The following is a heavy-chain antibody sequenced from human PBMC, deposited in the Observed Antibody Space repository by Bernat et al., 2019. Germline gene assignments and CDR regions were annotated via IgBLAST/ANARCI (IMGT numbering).Heavy chain of an antibody. V-gene: IGHV3-11*01. Sequence: QVLLVESGGGLVKPGGSLRLSCAAPGFTFSDYYMSWIRQAPGKGLEWVSYISSSGSTIYYADSVKGRFTISRDNAKNSLYLQMNSLGAEDTDVYYCARDKCLANHYYDYGVDVWGQGPRVTVSS. J-gene: IGHJ6*02. CDR2: ISSSGSTI. CDR3: ARDKCLANHYYDYGVDV. D-gene: IGHD5/OR15-5a*01. CDR1: GFTFSDYY.